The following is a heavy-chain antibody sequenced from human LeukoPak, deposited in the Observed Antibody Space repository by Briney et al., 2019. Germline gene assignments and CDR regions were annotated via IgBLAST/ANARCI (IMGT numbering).Heavy chain of an antibody. CDR2: IYYSGST. V-gene: IGHV4-30-4*01. CDR3: ARVNNSGWYPAFDI. J-gene: IGHJ3*02. Sequence: SQTLSLTCTVSGGSISSGDYYWSWIRQPPGKGLEWIGYIYYSGSTYYNPSLKSRVTISVDTSKNQFSLELSSVTAADTAVYYCARVNNSGWYPAFDIWGQGTMVTVSS. D-gene: IGHD6-19*01. CDR1: GGSISSGDYY.